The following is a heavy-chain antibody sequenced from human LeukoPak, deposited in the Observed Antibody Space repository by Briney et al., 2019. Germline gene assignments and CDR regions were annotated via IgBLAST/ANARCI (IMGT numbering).Heavy chain of an antibody. V-gene: IGHV4-59*08. CDR2: IYYSGST. CDR1: GGSISSYY. D-gene: IGHD5-24*01. J-gene: IGHJ4*02. Sequence: SETLSLTCTVSGGSISSYYWSWIRQPPGKGLEWIGYIYYSGSTYYNPSLKSRVTISVDTSKNQFSLKLSSVTAADTAVYYCARRSSLATTPSGYYFDYWGQGTLVTVSS. CDR3: ARRSSLATTPSGYYFDY.